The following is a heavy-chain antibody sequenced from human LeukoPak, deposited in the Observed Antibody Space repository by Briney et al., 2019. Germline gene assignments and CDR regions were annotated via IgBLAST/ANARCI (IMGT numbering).Heavy chain of an antibody. CDR1: GYSFTSYW. D-gene: IGHD2-2*01. Sequence: GESLKISCKGSGYSFTSYWIGWVRQMPGKGLEWMGIIYPGDSDTRYSPSFQGQVTISADKSISTAYLQWSSLKASDTAMYYCARHEDKYCSSTSCYGDAFDIWGQGTMVTVSS. CDR3: ARHEDKYCSSTSCYGDAFDI. CDR2: IYPGDSDT. J-gene: IGHJ3*02. V-gene: IGHV5-51*01.